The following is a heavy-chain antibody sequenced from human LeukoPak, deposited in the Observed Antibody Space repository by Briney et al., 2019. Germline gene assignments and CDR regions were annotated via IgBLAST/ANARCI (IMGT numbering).Heavy chain of an antibody. CDR1: GGSISSYY. CDR3: ARLAGVYCSSTSCYGGGVDY. Sequence: SETLSLTCTVSGGSISSYYWSWIRQPPGKGLEWIGYIYTGGSTNYNPSLKSRVTISVDTSKNQFSLKLSSVTAADTAVYYCARLAGVYCSSTSCYGGGVDYWGQGTLVTVSS. J-gene: IGHJ4*02. CDR2: IYTGGST. V-gene: IGHV4-4*09. D-gene: IGHD2-2*01.